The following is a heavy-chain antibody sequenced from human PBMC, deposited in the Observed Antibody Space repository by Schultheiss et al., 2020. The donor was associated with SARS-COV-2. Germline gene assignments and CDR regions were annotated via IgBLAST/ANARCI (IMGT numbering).Heavy chain of an antibody. CDR3: ARDVVPWFDY. J-gene: IGHJ4*02. CDR1: GFTFSNAW. V-gene: IGHV3-48*04. CDR2: ISSSGSTI. D-gene: IGHD2-21*01. Sequence: GGSLRLSCAASGFTFSNAWMNWVRQAPGKGLEWVSYISSSGSTIYYADSVKGRFTISRDNAKNSLYLQMNSLRAEDTAVYYCARDVVPWFDYWGQGTLVTVSS.